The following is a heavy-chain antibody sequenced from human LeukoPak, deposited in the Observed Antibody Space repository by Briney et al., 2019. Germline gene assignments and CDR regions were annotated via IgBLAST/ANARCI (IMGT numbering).Heavy chain of an antibody. CDR1: GFTLSDYW. J-gene: IGHJ4*02. CDR3: VRDGRGTTPYDC. D-gene: IGHD1-7*01. Sequence: GGSLRLSCAASGFTLSDYWMNWVRQAPGKGPVWVSHISPDGRNIAYADSVKGRFTISRDSAKNTLYLQMNSLRVGDTAVYYCVRDGRGTTPYDCWGQGTLVTVSS. CDR2: ISPDGRNI. V-gene: IGHV3-74*01.